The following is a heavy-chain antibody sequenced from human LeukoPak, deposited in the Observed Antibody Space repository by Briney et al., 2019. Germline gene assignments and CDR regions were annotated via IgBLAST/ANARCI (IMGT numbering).Heavy chain of an antibody. Sequence: GGSLRLCCAASGFTLITYEMNWVRQAPGKGLEWVSYISSSGSVYYADSVKGRFTISRDNAKNSLYLQMNSLTAEDTAVYYCARALPSSWDYFDDWGQGTLVTVSS. J-gene: IGHJ4*02. CDR2: ISSSGSV. V-gene: IGHV3-48*03. D-gene: IGHD6-13*01. CDR3: ARALPSSWDYFDD. CDR1: GFTLITYE.